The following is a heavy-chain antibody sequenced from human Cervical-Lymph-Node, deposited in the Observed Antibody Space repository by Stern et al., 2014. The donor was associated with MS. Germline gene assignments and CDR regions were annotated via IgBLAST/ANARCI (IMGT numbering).Heavy chain of an antibody. CDR3: AREGVAGYYYGFDV. CDR2: SSNSGNYI. D-gene: IGHD3-10*01. CDR1: GFAVSSYT. Sequence: EVQLEESGGGLVKPGGSLRLSCAASGFAVSSYTITWVRQAPGKGLEWVSHSSNSGNYIYYADSVKGRFTITRDNANNSVHLEMDSLRTDDTAVYFCAREGVAGYYYGFDVWGQGTTVSVSS. J-gene: IGHJ6*02. V-gene: IGHV3-21*01.